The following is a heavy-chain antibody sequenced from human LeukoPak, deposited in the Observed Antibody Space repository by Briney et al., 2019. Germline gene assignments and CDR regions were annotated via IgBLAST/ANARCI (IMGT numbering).Heavy chain of an antibody. CDR2: TYYRSKWYY. CDR3: ARGTRNTFDF. J-gene: IGHJ4*02. CDR1: GDSVSSNSAAA. D-gene: IGHD1-1*01. Sequence: SQTLSLTCVLSGDSVSSNSAAAWNWIRQSPSRGLEWLGRTYYRSKWYYDYAAPVKSQIVIKSDASKNLFSLKLNSVTPEDTAVYYCARGTRNTFDFWAQGTLVTVSS. V-gene: IGHV6-1*01.